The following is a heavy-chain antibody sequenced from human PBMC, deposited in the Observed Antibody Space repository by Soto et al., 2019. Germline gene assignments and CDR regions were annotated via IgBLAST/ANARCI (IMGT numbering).Heavy chain of an antibody. CDR2: INNRGNT. V-gene: IGHV4-34*01. J-gene: IGHJ4*02. CDR3: ARVDDY. Sequence: SETLSHTCAVYGGSFSGYYWSFIRQPPGKGLEWIAEINNRGNTKYNPSLTSRVTMSVDTSKNQFSLKLSSVTAADTAVYYCARVDDYWGRGTLVTVSS. CDR1: GGSFSGYY.